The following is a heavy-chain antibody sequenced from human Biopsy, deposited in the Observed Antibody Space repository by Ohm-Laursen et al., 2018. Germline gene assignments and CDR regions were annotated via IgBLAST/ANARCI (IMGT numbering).Heavy chain of an antibody. Sequence: GTLSLTCTVSGGSTSSYYWSWIRQPPGKGLEWIGYIYYTGSTNYNPSLKSRVTISVDTSMNHLSLRLTSVTAADTAVYYCARHAPSYSGSYWRYFDLWGRGTLVTVSS. CDR1: GGSTSSYY. J-gene: IGHJ2*01. V-gene: IGHV4-59*08. CDR3: ARHAPSYSGSYWRYFDL. D-gene: IGHD1-26*01. CDR2: IYYTGST.